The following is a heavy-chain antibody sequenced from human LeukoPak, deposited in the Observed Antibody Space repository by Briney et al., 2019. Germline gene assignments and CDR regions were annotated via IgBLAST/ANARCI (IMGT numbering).Heavy chain of an antibody. Sequence: GGSLRLSCAASGFTFSSYAMHWVRQAPGKGLEWVAVISYDGSNKYYADSVKGRFTLSRDNSKNTLYLQMNSLRAEDTAVYYCARAEGITMVRGVIIPPDYWGQGTLVTVSS. CDR3: ARAEGITMVRGVIIPPDY. V-gene: IGHV3-30-3*01. J-gene: IGHJ4*02. D-gene: IGHD3-10*01. CDR1: GFTFSSYA. CDR2: ISYDGSNK.